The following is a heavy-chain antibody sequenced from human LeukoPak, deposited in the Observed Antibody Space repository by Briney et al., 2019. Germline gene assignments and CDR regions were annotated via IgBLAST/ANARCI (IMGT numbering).Heavy chain of an antibody. CDR2: FSYSGST. Sequence: SETLSLTCSVSGVSISTYYWIWIRQPPAKGLEWMGFFSYSGSTKYNPSLKSRVTMSVDTSKNQFSLKLSSVTAADTAVYFCARGCGGDCNAFDIWGQGTMVTVSS. CDR3: ARGCGGDCNAFDI. V-gene: IGHV4-59*01. D-gene: IGHD2-21*02. J-gene: IGHJ3*02. CDR1: GVSISTYY.